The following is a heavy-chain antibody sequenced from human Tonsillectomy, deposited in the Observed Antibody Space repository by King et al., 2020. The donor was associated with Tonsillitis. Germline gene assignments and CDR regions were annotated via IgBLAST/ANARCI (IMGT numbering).Heavy chain of an antibody. J-gene: IGHJ4*02. Sequence: VQLVESGAGLVQPGGSLRLSCAASGFTFGIFSMTWVRQAPGKGLEWVANIKQDGSEKYYVDSVKGRFTISRDNAKNSLNLQMNSLRAEDTALYYCARDHDYYDSSGSGADYWGQGTLVSVSS. CDR3: ARDHDYYDSSGSGADY. CDR2: IKQDGSEK. D-gene: IGHD3-22*01. V-gene: IGHV3-7*01. CDR1: GFTFGIFS.